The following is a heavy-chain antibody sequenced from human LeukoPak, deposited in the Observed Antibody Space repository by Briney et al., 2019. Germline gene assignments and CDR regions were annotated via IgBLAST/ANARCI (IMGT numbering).Heavy chain of an antibody. D-gene: IGHD3-10*01. Sequence: GGSLRLSCAPSGFTFTNYAIHWVRQAPGKGLEWVAVISYDGSNKYYADSVKGRFTISRDNSKNTLYLQMNSLRAEDTALYYCARGTFRLVRGVTTDYWGQGTLVTVYS. CDR1: GFTFTNYA. J-gene: IGHJ4*02. CDR3: ARGTFRLVRGVTTDY. CDR2: ISYDGSNK. V-gene: IGHV3-30-3*01.